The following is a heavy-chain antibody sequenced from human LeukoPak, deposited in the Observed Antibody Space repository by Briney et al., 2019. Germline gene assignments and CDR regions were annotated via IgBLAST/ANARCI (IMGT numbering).Heavy chain of an antibody. D-gene: IGHD3-22*01. Sequence: PWGSLRLSCAASGFTFSSYAMSWVRQAPGTGLELVSAISGSDGSTYYADSVKGRFTISRDNSKNTLYLQMNSPRDADTAVYYCAKAPQLYDSSDYWGQGTLVTVSS. CDR2: ISGSDGST. CDR1: GFTFSSYA. V-gene: IGHV3-23*01. J-gene: IGHJ4*02. CDR3: AKAPQLYDSSDY.